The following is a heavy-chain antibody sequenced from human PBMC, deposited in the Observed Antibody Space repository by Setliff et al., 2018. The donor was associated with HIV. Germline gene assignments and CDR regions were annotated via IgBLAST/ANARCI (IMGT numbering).Heavy chain of an antibody. V-gene: IGHV4-4*07. CDR1: GGSINNYY. J-gene: IGHJ4*02. CDR2: IYSSGTT. Sequence: SETLSLTCSVSGGSINNYYWIWIRQPAGKGLEWIGHIYSSGTTNYNPSLKSRVTMSVDTSKNQFSLKLSSVTAADTAVYYCARDRYAGEIDYWGQGTLVTVSS. CDR3: ARDRYAGEIDY. D-gene: IGHD3-10*01.